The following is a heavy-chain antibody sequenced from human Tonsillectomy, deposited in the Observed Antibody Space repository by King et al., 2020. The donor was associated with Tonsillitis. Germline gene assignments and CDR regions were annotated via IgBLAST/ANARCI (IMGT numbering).Heavy chain of an antibody. CDR2: IYSGGST. J-gene: IGHJ5*02. CDR1: GFTVSSTY. CDR3: ARGYYGLGTNWFDP. V-gene: IGHV3-53*01. Sequence: VQLVESGGGLIQPGGSLRLSYAASGFTVSSTYMSWVRQAPGKGLEWVSVIYSGGSTYYADSVKGRFTISRDNSKNTLYLQMNSLRAEDTAVYYCARGYYGLGTNWFDPWGQGTLVTVSS. D-gene: IGHD3-10*01.